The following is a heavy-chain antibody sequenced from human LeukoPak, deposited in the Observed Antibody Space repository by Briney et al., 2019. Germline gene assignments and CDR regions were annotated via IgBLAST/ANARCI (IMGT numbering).Heavy chain of an antibody. CDR2: IYYSGST. CDR1: GGSMSTYY. Sequence: SETLSLTCTVSGGSMSTYYWSWIRQPPGKGLEWIGYIYYSGSTNYNPSLKTRVIISVDTSKNQFSLKLSSVTAADTAVYSCAREHSYYDSSGYYYGSGYFDYWGQGTLVTVSS. CDR3: AREHSYYDSSGYYYGSGYFDY. D-gene: IGHD3-22*01. V-gene: IGHV4-59*01. J-gene: IGHJ4*02.